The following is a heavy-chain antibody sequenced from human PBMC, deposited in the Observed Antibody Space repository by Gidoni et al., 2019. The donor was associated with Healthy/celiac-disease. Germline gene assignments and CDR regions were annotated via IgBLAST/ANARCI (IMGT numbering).Heavy chain of an antibody. J-gene: IGHJ3*02. V-gene: IGHV4-59*01. Sequence: CSASTNYNPSLKSRVTISVDTSKNQFSLKLSSVTAADTAVYYCARDRMGAAAVTDAFDIWGQGTMVTVSS. CDR2: CSAST. D-gene: IGHD1-26*01. CDR3: ARDRMGAAAVTDAFDI.